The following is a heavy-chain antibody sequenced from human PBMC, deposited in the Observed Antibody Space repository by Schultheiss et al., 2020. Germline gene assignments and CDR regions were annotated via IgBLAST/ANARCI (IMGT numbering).Heavy chain of an antibody. D-gene: IGHD6-6*01. CDR3: ARATVGAMIADRRGGCWFDH. CDR2: INHSGST. J-gene: IGHJ5*02. CDR1: GGSFSGYY. Sequence: SETLSLTCAVYGGSFSGYYWSWIRQPPGKGLEWIGEINHSGSTNYNTSLKSRVTMSVDTSKNQFSLKLSSVTAADTAVYYCARATVGAMIADRRGGCWFDHWGQGTLVTVSA. V-gene: IGHV4-34*01.